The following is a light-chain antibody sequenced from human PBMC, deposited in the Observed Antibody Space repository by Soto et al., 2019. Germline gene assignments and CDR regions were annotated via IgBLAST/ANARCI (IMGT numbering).Light chain of an antibody. CDR2: DVR. CDR3: SSLTSSTTYV. Sequence: QSVLTQPASVSGSPGQSITISCTGTSSDVGGYNYVSWYQQHPGKAPKLLIYDVRSRPSGVSNRFSGSKSGNTASLTISGLQAEDEADYYCSSLTSSTTYVFGTGTKAPS. CDR1: SSDVGGYNY. J-gene: IGLJ1*01. V-gene: IGLV2-14*03.